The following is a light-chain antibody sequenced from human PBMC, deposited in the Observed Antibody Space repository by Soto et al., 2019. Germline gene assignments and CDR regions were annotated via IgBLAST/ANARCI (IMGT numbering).Light chain of an antibody. Sequence: TLSQSPAARATLSCRASQSLNSYLAWYQQKPGQAPKPLIYAASSRATGIPDRFSGSGSGTDFTLTISRLEAEDVAMYFCQQYRSSPLTFGGGTKVDIK. CDR2: AAS. CDR1: QSLNSY. V-gene: IGKV3-20*01. CDR3: QQYRSSPLT. J-gene: IGKJ4*01.